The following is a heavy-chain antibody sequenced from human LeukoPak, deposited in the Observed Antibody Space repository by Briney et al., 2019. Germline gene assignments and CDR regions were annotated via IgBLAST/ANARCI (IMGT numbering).Heavy chain of an antibody. D-gene: IGHD3-9*01. CDR1: GYSITSAYY. CDR2: TYHSGSS. V-gene: IGHV4-38-2*02. CDR3: ARVTRYDILTGLGRNNWFDP. Sequence: SSETLSLTCTVSGYSITSAYYWRWIRQSPGKGLAWIGSTYHSGSSYYNPSLKSRVTISVDTSKNHFSLKLTSVTAADTAVYYCARVTRYDILTGLGRNNWFDPWGQGTLVTVSS. J-gene: IGHJ5*02.